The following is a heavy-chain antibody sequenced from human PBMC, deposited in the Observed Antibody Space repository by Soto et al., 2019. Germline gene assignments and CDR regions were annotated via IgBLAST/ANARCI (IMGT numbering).Heavy chain of an antibody. CDR1: GFTFSNYS. D-gene: IGHD6-13*01. CDR3: AKGSAGSRPYGFVY. CDR2: VTGSGGDT. Sequence: EAQLLESGGGLVQPGGSLRLSCAASGFTFSNYSMSWVRQAPGKGLVWFSAVTGSGGDTYYADSVKGRFTISRDNSDNTLSLQMNSLRAEDTAIYYCAKGSAGSRPYGFVYWGQGTLVTVSS. J-gene: IGHJ4*02. V-gene: IGHV3-23*01.